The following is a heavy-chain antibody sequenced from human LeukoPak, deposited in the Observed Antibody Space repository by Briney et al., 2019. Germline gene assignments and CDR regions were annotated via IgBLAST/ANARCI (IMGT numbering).Heavy chain of an antibody. V-gene: IGHV4-34*01. CDR1: GGSFSGYY. J-gene: IGHJ6*03. D-gene: IGHD3-3*01. CDR3: ASRPYDFWSGYHYYYYYMDV. Sequence: SETLSLTCAVYGGSFSGYYWSWIRQPPGKGLEWIGEINHSGSTNYNPSLKSRVTISVDTSKNQFSLKLSSVTAADTAVYYCASRPYDFWSGYHYYYYYMDVWGKGTTVTVSS. CDR2: INHSGST.